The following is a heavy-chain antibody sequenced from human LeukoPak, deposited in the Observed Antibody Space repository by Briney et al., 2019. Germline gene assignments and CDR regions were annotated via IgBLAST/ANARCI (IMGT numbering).Heavy chain of an antibody. D-gene: IGHD3-9*01. J-gene: IGHJ6*02. Sequence: ASVKVSCNASGYTFTSYDINWVRQATGQGLEWMGWMNPNSGNTGYAQKFQGRVTMTRNTSISTAYMELSSLRSEDTAVYYCARAGTVLRYFDWLYYYYGMDVWGQGTTVTVSS. V-gene: IGHV1-8*01. CDR1: GYTFTSYD. CDR2: MNPNSGNT. CDR3: ARAGTVLRYFDWLYYYYGMDV.